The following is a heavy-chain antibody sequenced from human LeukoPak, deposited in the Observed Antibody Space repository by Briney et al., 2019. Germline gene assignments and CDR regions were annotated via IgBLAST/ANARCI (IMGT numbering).Heavy chain of an antibody. Sequence: ASVKVSCKASGYTFTSYGISWVRQAPGQGLEWMGWISAYNGNTNYAQKLQGRVTMTTDTSTSTAYMELRSLRSDDTAVYYCARPLDYDFWSGSGYWGQGTLVTVSS. J-gene: IGHJ4*02. CDR1: GYTFTSYG. CDR2: ISAYNGNT. D-gene: IGHD3-3*01. CDR3: ARPLDYDFWSGSGY. V-gene: IGHV1-18*01.